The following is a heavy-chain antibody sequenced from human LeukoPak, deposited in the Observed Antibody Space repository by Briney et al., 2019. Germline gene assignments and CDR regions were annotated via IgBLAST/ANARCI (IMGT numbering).Heavy chain of an antibody. Sequence: GGSLRLSCAASGFTFSTFERNWLRQAPGKGLEGLSYIISSNNTLYYADSGTGRFTIATDKDKNSLYLQMNSVSAEDTAIYYCARGGTNDGYFHYWGQGTLVTVSS. CDR3: ARGGTNDGYFHY. CDR1: GFTFSTFE. CDR2: IISSNNTL. V-gene: IGHV3-48*03. J-gene: IGHJ4*02. D-gene: IGHD1-1*01.